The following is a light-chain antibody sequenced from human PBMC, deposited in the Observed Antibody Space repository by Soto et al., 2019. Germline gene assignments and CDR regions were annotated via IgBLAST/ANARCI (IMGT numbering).Light chain of an antibody. CDR2: HSS. CDR3: QVWDTRSNHVV. V-gene: IGLV3-21*03. CDR1: NIGTKS. J-gene: IGLJ3*02. Sequence: SYVMTQAPSVSVAPGKTATISCGGNNIGTKSVHWYQQKPGQALVVVVYHSSDRPSGIPERFSGSNSGNTATLTISRVEAGDEADYFCQVWDTRSNHVVFGGGTKLTFL.